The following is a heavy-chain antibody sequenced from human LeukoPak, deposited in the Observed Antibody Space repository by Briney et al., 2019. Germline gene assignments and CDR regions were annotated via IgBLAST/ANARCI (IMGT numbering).Heavy chain of an antibody. CDR2: IYTNTGNP. D-gene: IGHD3-3*01. V-gene: IGHV7-4-1*02. J-gene: IGHJ3*02. CDR3: ATPSYDFWSGYRAFDI. CDR1: GYTFTSYA. Sequence: ASVKVSCKASGYTFTSYAMNWVRQAPGQGLEWMGWIYTNTGNPTYAQGFTGRFVFSLDTSVSTAYLQISSLKAEDTAVYYCATPSYDFWSGYRAFDIWGQGTMVTASS.